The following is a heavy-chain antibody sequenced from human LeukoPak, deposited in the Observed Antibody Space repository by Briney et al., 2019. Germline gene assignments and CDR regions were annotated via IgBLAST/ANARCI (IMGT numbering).Heavy chain of an antibody. Sequence: ASVKVSCKASGYPFTDYSIHWVRQAPGQGLEWMGWINPKSGGTSYAQKFQGRVAMTRVTSMRTVYMELSRLTSDDTAVYYCARPQTQHLSSLNYWGQGTQVTVSS. CDR2: INPKSGGT. CDR1: GYPFTDYS. CDR3: ARPQTQHLSSLNY. J-gene: IGHJ4*02. V-gene: IGHV1-2*02.